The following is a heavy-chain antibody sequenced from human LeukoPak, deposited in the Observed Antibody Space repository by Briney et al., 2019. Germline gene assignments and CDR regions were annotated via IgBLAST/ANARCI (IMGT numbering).Heavy chain of an antibody. CDR2: IYSGGST. CDR3: ARLFWSSGWYYFDY. V-gene: IGHV3-53*04. CDR1: GFTVSSNY. J-gene: IGHJ4*02. Sequence: GGSLRLSCAASGFTVSSNYMSWVRQAPGKGLEGVSVIYSGGSTYYADSVKGRFTISRHNSKNTLYLQMNSLRAEDTAVYYCARLFWSSGWYYFDYWGQGTLVTVSS. D-gene: IGHD6-19*01.